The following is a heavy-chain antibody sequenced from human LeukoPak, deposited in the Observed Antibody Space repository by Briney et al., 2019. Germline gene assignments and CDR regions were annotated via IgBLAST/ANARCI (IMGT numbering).Heavy chain of an antibody. CDR1: GGSISSYY. J-gene: IGHJ4*02. CDR3: VSGYSYGGGVDY. D-gene: IGHD5-18*01. Sequence: RTSETLSLTCTVSGGSISSYYWSWIRQPPGKGLEWIGYIYYSGSTNYNPSLKSRVTISVDTSKNQFSLKLSSVTAADTAVYYCVSGYSYGGGVDYWGQGTLVTVSS. V-gene: IGHV4-59*08. CDR2: IYYSGST.